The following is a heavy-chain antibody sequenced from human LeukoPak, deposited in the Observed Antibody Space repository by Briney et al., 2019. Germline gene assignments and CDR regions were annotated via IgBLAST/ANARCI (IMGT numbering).Heavy chain of an antibody. J-gene: IGHJ4*02. CDR1: GFTFSSYS. V-gene: IGHV3-21*01. D-gene: IGHD1-26*01. CDR3: ARDFWEGATPLGY. Sequence: GGSPRLSCAASGFTFSSYSMNWVRQAPGKGLEWVSSISSSSSYIYYADSVKGRFTISRDNAKNSLYLQMNSLRAEDTAVYYCARDFWEGATPLGYWGQGTLVTVSS. CDR2: ISSSSSYI.